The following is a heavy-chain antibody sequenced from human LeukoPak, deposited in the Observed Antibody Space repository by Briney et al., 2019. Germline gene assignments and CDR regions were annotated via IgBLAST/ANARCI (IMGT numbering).Heavy chain of an antibody. CDR1: GFTFSNYA. V-gene: IGHV3-23*01. Sequence: GGSLRLACAASGFTFSNYAMSWVRQAPGKGLEWVSSISGSGGSTHYADSVKGRFTISRDSSKNTLYLQMNSLRAEDTAVYYCAKDDHGGSGWRDYFDCWGQGSLVPVSS. CDR2: ISGSGGST. D-gene: IGHD6-19*01. J-gene: IGHJ4*02. CDR3: AKDDHGGSGWRDYFDC.